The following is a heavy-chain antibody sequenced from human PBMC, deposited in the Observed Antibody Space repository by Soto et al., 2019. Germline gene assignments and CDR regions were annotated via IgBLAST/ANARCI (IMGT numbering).Heavy chain of an antibody. CDR2: IIPIFGTA. J-gene: IGHJ4*02. CDR1: GGTFSSYA. D-gene: IGHD3-22*01. CDR3: ARPQKHYYDSSGYYSFDY. V-gene: IGHV1-69*01. Sequence: QVQLVQSGAEVKKPGSSVKVSCKASGGTFSSYAISWVRQAPGQGLEWMGGIIPIFGTANYAQKFQGRVTITADESTSTAYMELSSRRSEDTAVYYCARPQKHYYDSSGYYSFDYWGQGTLVTVSS.